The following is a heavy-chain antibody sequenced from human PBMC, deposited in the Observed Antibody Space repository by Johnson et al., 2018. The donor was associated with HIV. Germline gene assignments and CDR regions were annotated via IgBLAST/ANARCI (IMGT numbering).Heavy chain of an antibody. CDR3: ARDYETI. CDR1: RFTFSSYA. J-gene: IGHJ3*02. V-gene: IGHV3-7*01. CDR2: IKQDGSEK. D-gene: IGHD3-16*01. Sequence: VQLVESGGGVVQPGRSLRLSCAASRFTFSSYAMHWVRQAPGKGLEWVANIKQDGSEKYYVDSVKGRFTISRDNAKNSLYLQMNSLRAEDTAVYYCARDYETIWGQGTMVTVSS.